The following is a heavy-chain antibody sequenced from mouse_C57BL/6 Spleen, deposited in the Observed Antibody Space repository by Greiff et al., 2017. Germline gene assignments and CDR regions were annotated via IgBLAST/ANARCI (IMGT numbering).Heavy chain of an antibody. CDR2: IDPETGGT. CDR1: GYTFTDYE. Sequence: VKLMESGAELVMPGASVTLSCKASGYTFTDYEMHWVKQTPVHGLEWIGAIDPETGGTAYNQKFKGKAILTADKSSSTAYMELRSLTSEDSAVYYCTRGNSNLRAMDDWGKGTSVTVSS. CDR3: TRGNSNLRAMDD. J-gene: IGHJ4*01. D-gene: IGHD2-5*01. V-gene: IGHV1-15*01.